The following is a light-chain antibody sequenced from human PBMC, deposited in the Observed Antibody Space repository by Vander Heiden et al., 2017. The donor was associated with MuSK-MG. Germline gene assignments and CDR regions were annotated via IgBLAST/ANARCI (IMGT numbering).Light chain of an antibody. CDR3: SSWDDLSGLVV. CDR2: GND. J-gene: IGLJ2*01. V-gene: IGLV1-44*01. CDR1: HSDIGNNP. Sequence: QSVLTQPPSVSGTPGQRVTSSCSGRHSDIGNNPLHWYQQVPGKAPKLLIYGNDQRPSGVPGRFSGSKSGTSASLAISGLPSEDEAEYHCSSWDDLSGLVVFGGGTNL.